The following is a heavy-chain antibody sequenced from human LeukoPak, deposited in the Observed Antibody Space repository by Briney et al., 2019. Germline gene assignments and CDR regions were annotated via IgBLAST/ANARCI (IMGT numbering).Heavy chain of an antibody. D-gene: IGHD1-26*01. J-gene: IGHJ5*02. Sequence: SGGSLRLSCAASGFTFSNYAMHWVRQAPGKGLEYVSAISSNGGSTYYANSVKGRFTISRDNSKNTLYLQMGSLRAEDMAVYYCARGGSYFPNWFDPWGQGTLVTGSS. CDR3: ARGGSYFPNWFDP. CDR1: GFTFSNYA. CDR2: ISSNGGST. V-gene: IGHV3-64*01.